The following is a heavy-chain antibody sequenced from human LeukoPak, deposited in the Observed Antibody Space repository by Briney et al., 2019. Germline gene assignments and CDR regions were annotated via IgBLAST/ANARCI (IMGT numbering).Heavy chain of an antibody. V-gene: IGHV4-38-2*01. CDR3: ARSLYCSSGSCYFDY. J-gene: IGHJ4*02. CDR1: GYSISSGYY. Sequence: SETLSLTCAVSGYSISSGYYWGWIRQPPGRGLEWIGSIYHSGITYYNPSLKSRVTISVDTSKNQFSLKLSSVTAADTAVYYCARSLYCSSGSCYFDYWGQGTLVTVSS. CDR2: IYHSGIT. D-gene: IGHD2-15*01.